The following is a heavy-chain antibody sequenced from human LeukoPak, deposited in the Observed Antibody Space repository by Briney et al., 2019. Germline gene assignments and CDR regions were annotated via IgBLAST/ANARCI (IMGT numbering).Heavy chain of an antibody. D-gene: IGHD2-15*01. J-gene: IGHJ4*02. CDR1: GVTFSSYS. CDR2: ISGSGGST. Sequence: HPGGPLTLSGAASGVTFSSYSMSWVRHAPGKGLDWVSSISGSGGSTYYADSVKGRFTISRDNSMNTLNLQMDSLRAEDTAVYYCAKGAYCSGGSCYFFDFWGQGTLVTVSS. V-gene: IGHV3-23*01. CDR3: AKGAYCSGGSCYFFDF.